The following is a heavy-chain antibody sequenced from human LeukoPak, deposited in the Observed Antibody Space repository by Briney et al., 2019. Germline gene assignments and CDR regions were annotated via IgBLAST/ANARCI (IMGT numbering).Heavy chain of an antibody. Sequence: PGGSLRLSCAASGFTFSSYAIIWVRQAPGKGLEWVSTISGSGGSANYADSVKGRFTISRDNSKNTLYLQMNSLRAEDTAVYYCAKDGKKYGSTWDFDYWGRGTLVTVSS. V-gene: IGHV3-23*01. CDR2: ISGSGGSA. CDR1: GFTFSSYA. J-gene: IGHJ4*02. D-gene: IGHD6-13*01. CDR3: AKDGKKYGSTWDFDY.